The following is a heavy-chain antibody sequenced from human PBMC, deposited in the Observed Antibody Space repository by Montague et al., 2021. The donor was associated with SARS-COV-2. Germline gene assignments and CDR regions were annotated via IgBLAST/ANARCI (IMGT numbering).Heavy chain of an antibody. CDR2: IYSSGST. Sequence: SETLSLTSTVSGGSISSYYWGWIRQPAGKGLEWIGRIYSSGSTNYNPSLKSRVTMSVDTSKNQFSLKLSSVTAADTALYYCARDRPRSYYHGSGTYTWGGYGMDVWGQGTTVTVSS. V-gene: IGHV4-4*07. CDR3: ARDRPRSYYHGSGTYTWGGYGMDV. D-gene: IGHD3-10*01. J-gene: IGHJ6*02. CDR1: GGSISSYY.